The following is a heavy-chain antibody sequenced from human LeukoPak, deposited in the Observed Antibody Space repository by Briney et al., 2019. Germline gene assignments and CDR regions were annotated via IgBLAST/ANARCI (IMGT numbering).Heavy chain of an antibody. CDR1: GFTFSSYA. CDR3: ARDPPGAHFDY. V-gene: IGHV3-7*01. Sequence: GGSLRLSCAASGFTFSSYAMHWVRQAPGRGLEWVANINQDGSEKYYVESVKGRFTMSRDNAQNSLYLQMNSLRVEDTAIYYCARDPPGAHFDYWGQGTLVTVSS. CDR2: INQDGSEK. J-gene: IGHJ4*02. D-gene: IGHD7-27*01.